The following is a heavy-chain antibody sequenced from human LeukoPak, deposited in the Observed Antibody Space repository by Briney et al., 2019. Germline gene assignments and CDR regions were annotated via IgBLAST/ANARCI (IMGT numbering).Heavy chain of an antibody. J-gene: IGHJ4*02. Sequence: GGSLRLSCAASGFTFSSYAMSWVRQAPGKGLEWVAVISSEGSKKSYADSVKGRFTISRDNSKNTLYLEMNSVRPQDTAVYYCARGAHKRDDYGGFFDYWGQGTLVTVSS. D-gene: IGHD4-23*01. CDR3: ARGAHKRDDYGGFFDY. CDR2: ISSEGSKK. V-gene: IGHV3-30*04. CDR1: GFTFSSYA.